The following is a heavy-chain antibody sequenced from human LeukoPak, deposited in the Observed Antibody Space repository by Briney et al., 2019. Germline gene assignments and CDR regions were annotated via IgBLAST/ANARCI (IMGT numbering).Heavy chain of an antibody. D-gene: IGHD3-10*01. CDR1: GFTFSSYA. J-gene: IGHJ4*02. Sequence: PGGSLRLSCAASGFTFSSYAMHWVRQAPGKGLEWVAVTSSDLNVKLYADSVKGRFTISRDNSRSTLYLQMNSLRPEDTAIYYRAREGYYGSGSPPSLYFDYWGQGTLVTVSS. V-gene: IGHV3-30-3*01. CDR2: TSSDLNVK. CDR3: AREGYYGSGSPPSLYFDY.